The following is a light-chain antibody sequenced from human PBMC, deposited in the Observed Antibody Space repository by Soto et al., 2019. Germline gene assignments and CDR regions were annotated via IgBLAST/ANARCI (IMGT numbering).Light chain of an antibody. CDR3: KSYDSSLSGWV. CDR1: NSNIGAGYD. CDR2: GNV. J-gene: IGLJ3*02. Sequence: QSVLTQTPSLSGAPGQSGTMSCGGSNSNIGAGYDVHWYKQVPGTAPKLLIYGNVNRPAGVLDRFSGSKYGASASLAITELQAEDEADYYCKSYDSSLSGWVFGGGTKVTVL. V-gene: IGLV1-40*01.